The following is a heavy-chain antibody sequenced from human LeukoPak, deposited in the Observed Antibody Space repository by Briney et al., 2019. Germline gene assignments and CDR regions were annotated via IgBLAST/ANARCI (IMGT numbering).Heavy chain of an antibody. Sequence: GAFLRLSCAASGFRLSDYGMTWVRQAPGKGLEWVSAISGGVTSTYYADSVKGRFTISRDNSKNTLYLQMSSLRADDTAVYYCAKDSPVATYWGQGTLVTVSS. J-gene: IGHJ4*02. CDR1: GFRLSDYG. V-gene: IGHV3-23*01. CDR3: AKDSPVATY. D-gene: IGHD4-23*01. CDR2: ISGGVTST.